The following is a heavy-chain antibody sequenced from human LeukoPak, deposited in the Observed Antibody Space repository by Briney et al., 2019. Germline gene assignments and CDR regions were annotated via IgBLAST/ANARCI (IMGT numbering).Heavy chain of an antibody. D-gene: IGHD6-19*01. Sequence: PSETLSLTCAVYGGSFSGYYWSWIRQPPGEGLEWIGEINHSGSTNYNPSLKSRVTISVDTSKNQFSLKLSSVTAADTAVYYCGSMYSSGWYALDVWGQGTTVTVSS. CDR1: GGSFSGYY. CDR2: INHSGST. J-gene: IGHJ6*02. V-gene: IGHV4-34*01. CDR3: GSMYSSGWYALDV.